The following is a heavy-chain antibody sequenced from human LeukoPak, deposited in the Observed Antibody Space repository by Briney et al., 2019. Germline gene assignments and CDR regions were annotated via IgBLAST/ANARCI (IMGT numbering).Heavy chain of an antibody. Sequence: ASVKVSCKVSGYTLTELSMHWVRQAPGKGLEWMGGFDSEDGETIYAQKFQGRVTMTEDTSTDTAYMELSSLRSEDTAVYYCATDLEGRGYSYGFRFDPWGQGTLVTVSS. D-gene: IGHD5-18*01. CDR2: FDSEDGET. J-gene: IGHJ5*02. CDR1: GYTLTELS. V-gene: IGHV1-24*01. CDR3: ATDLEGRGYSYGFRFDP.